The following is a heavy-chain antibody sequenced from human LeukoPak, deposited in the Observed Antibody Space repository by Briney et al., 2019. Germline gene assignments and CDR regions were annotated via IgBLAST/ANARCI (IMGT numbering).Heavy chain of an antibody. Sequence: GVSLRLSCVASGFTFSSYAMNWVRQASGKGLEWVASLSYDERNEHYADSVKGRFTISRDNFRNLLYLQMNSLRAEDTAVYYCAKCPSLLWFGESPTTFDYWGQGTLVTVSS. CDR1: GFTFSSYA. CDR3: AKCPSLLWFGESPTTFDY. V-gene: IGHV3-30-3*02. J-gene: IGHJ4*02. CDR2: LSYDERNE. D-gene: IGHD3-10*01.